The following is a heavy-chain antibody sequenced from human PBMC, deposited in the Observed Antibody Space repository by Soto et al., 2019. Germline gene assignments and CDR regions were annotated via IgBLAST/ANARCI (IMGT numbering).Heavy chain of an antibody. CDR3: ARLKGPTDWFDP. V-gene: IGHV5-51*01. Sequence: LKISCKASGFSXTNYWIGCVRQMPGKGLEWMGIIYPGDSDTRYSPSFQGQVTISADKSISTAYLQWSSLKASDTAMYYCARLKGPTDWFDPWGQGTLVTVSS. J-gene: IGHJ5*02. D-gene: IGHD1-26*01. CDR1: GFSXTNYW. CDR2: IYPGDSDT.